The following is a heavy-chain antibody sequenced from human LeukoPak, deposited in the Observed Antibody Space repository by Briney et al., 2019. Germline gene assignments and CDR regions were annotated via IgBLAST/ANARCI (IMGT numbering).Heavy chain of an antibody. D-gene: IGHD3-10*01. V-gene: IGHV3-48*03. CDR3: ARDQKRITMVRGGRDHAFDI. CDR1: GFTFSSYE. J-gene: IGHJ3*02. CDR2: ISSSGSTI. Sequence: GGSLRLSCAASGFTFSSYEMNWVRQAPGKGLEWVSYISSSGSTIYYADSVKGRFTISRDNAKNSLYLQMNSLRDEDTAGYYCARDQKRITMVRGGRDHAFDIWDQGTMVTVSS.